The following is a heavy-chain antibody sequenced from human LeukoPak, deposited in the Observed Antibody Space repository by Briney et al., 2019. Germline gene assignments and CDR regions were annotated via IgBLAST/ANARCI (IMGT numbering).Heavy chain of an antibody. CDR2: IYYSGSA. Sequence: SQTLSLTCTVSGGSISSDSYYWSWIRQHPGKGLEWIVYIYYSGSAYYNPSLNSRVTISVDSSKNQFSLRLTSVTAADTAVYYGARSLGENCSSTSCYLNWFDSWGQGTLVTVSS. D-gene: IGHD2-2*01. J-gene: IGHJ5*01. V-gene: IGHV4-31*03. CDR3: ARSLGENCSSTSCYLNWFDS. CDR1: GGSISSDSYY.